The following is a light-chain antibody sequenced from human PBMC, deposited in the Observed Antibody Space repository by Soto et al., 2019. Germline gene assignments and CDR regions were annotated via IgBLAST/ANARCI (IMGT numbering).Light chain of an antibody. CDR1: SSNVGNNY. CDR2: RNS. J-gene: IGLJ3*02. V-gene: IGLV1-47*01. Sequence: QAVVTQPPSASGTPGQRVTISCSGSSSNVGNNYVYWYLQLPGTAPKLLIYRNSQRPSGVPDRFSGSKSGTSASLAISGLRSEDEADYYCAAWDDSLSGWVFGGGTQLTVL. CDR3: AAWDDSLSGWV.